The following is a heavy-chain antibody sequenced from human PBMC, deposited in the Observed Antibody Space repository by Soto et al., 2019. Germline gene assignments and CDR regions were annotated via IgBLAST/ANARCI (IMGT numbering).Heavy chain of an antibody. Sequence: ASVKVSCKASGYTFTSYDINWVRQAPGQGLEWMGWINPNSGGTNYAQKFQGWVTMTRDTSISTAYMELSRLRSDDTAVYYCARDLVGEREYHDAFDIWGQGTMVTVSS. CDR2: INPNSGGT. D-gene: IGHD3-16*01. J-gene: IGHJ3*02. CDR3: ARDLVGEREYHDAFDI. V-gene: IGHV1-2*04. CDR1: GYTFTSYD.